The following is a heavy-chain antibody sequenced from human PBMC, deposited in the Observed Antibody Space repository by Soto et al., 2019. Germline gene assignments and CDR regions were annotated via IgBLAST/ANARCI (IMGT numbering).Heavy chain of an antibody. J-gene: IGHJ5*02. D-gene: IGHD4-17*01. CDR1: GGSISSGGYY. CDR2: IYYSGST. Sequence: TSETLSLTCTVSGGSISSGGYYWSWIRQHPGKGLEWIGYIYYSGSTYYNPSLKSRVTISVDTSKNQFSLKLSSVTAADTAVYYCVATVTTKDWFDPWGQGTLVTVSS. V-gene: IGHV4-31*03. CDR3: VATVTTKDWFDP.